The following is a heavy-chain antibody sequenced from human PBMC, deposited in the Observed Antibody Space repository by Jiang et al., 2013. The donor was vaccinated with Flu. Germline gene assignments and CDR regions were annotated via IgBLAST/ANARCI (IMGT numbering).Heavy chain of an antibody. J-gene: IGHJ5*02. CDR1: GGSISSSSYY. D-gene: IGHD2-15*01. CDR2: IYYSGST. CDR3: ARHGYCSGGSCYQNWFDP. V-gene: IGHV4-39*01. Sequence: GSGLVKPSETLSLTCTVSGGSISSSSYYWGWIRQPPGKGLEWIGSIYYSGSTYYNPSLKSRVTISVDTSKNQFSLKLSSVTAADTAVYYCARHGYCSGGSCYQNWFDPWGQGTLVTVSS.